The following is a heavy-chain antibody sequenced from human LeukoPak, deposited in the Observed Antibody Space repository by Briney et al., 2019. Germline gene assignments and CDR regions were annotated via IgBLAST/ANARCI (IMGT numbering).Heavy chain of an antibody. D-gene: IGHD3-16*01. CDR1: GFTFSSYA. CDR3: ARDLGEWGRVDD. V-gene: IGHV3-30-3*01. J-gene: IGHJ4*02. CDR2: IFFDGSNK. Sequence: GGSLRLSCAASGFTFSSYAMSWVRQAPGKGLDWVAFIFFDGSNKYYADSVKGRFTISRDDSKNTLYLQMDSLRPEDTAVYYCARDLGEWGRVDDWGQGTLVTVSS.